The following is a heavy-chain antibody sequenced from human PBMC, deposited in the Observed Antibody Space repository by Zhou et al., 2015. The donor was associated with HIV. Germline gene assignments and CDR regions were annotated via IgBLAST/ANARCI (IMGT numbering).Heavy chain of an antibody. D-gene: IGHD3-22*01. Sequence: QERLVESGGGLVKPGGSLRLSCEASGFAFSDYYMSWIRRAPGKGPEWVSYITSTGSTTSYADFVKGRFTISRDNAQNSLYLQMNSLRVEDTAMYYCARSSYSDSPDYYRYSSYSYYMDVWGTGTTVTVSS. CDR3: ARSSYSDSPDYYRYSSYSYYMDV. J-gene: IGHJ6*03. CDR2: ITSTGSTT. V-gene: IGHV3-11*04. CDR1: GFAFSDYY.